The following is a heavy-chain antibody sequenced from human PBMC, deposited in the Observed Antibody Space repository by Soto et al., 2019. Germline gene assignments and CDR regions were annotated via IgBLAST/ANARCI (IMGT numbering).Heavy chain of an antibody. CDR2: ISGDGATT. CDR1: GFIFDSYM. Sequence: GGSLRLSCEASGFIFDSYMMTWVRQAPGKGLEWVSSISGDGATTYYAASVKGRFTIARDNSEKTFYLQMNSLRTEDTALYFCAKGGTLAVWFDFDNWGQGALVTVSS. D-gene: IGHD3-10*01. V-gene: IGHV3-23*01. CDR3: AKGGTLAVWFDFDN. J-gene: IGHJ4*02.